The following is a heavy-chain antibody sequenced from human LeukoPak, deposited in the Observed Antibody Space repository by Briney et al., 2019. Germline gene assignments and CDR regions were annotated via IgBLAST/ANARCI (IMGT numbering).Heavy chain of an antibody. CDR2: IYSGGST. CDR3: AKAPYCSSTSCYDYYYMDV. Sequence: PGGSLRLSCAASGFTVSSNYMSWARQAPGKGLEWVSVIYSGGSTYYADSVKGRFTISRDNSKNTLYLQMNSLRAEDTAVYYCAKAPYCSSTSCYDYYYMDVWGKGTTVTISS. D-gene: IGHD2-2*01. CDR1: GFTVSSNY. J-gene: IGHJ6*03. V-gene: IGHV3-53*01.